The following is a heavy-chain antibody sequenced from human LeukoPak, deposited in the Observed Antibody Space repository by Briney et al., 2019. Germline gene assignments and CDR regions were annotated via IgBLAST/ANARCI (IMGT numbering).Heavy chain of an antibody. D-gene: IGHD6-19*01. CDR2: ISYDGSNK. Sequence: GGSLRLSCAASGFTFSSYGMHWVRQAPGKGLEWVAVISYDGSNKYYADSVKGRFTISRDNSKNTLYLQMNSLRAEDTAVYYCTTDRASSSGWYGEGFDYWGQGTLVTVSS. CDR1: GFTFSSYG. V-gene: IGHV3-30*03. J-gene: IGHJ4*02. CDR3: TTDRASSSGWYGEGFDY.